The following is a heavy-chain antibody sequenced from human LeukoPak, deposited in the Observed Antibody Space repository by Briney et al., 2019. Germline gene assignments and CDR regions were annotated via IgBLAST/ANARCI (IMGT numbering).Heavy chain of an antibody. Sequence: ASVKVSCKVSGYTXTELSMHWVRQAPGKGLEWVGGFDPEDGETIYSQKFQGRVTMTEDTSTDTAYMELSSLRSEDTAFYYCATLFPLIDYWGQGTLVTVSS. CDR1: GYTXTELS. CDR2: FDPEDGET. CDR3: ATLFPLIDY. J-gene: IGHJ4*02. V-gene: IGHV1-24*01.